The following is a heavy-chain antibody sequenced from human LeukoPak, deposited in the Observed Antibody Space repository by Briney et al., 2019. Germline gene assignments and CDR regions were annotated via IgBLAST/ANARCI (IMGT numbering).Heavy chain of an antibody. D-gene: IGHD3-22*01. CDR2: ISGSGGST. CDR3: AKDPPRSDSSGYYVN. V-gene: IGHV3-23*01. Sequence: GGSLRLSCAASGFTFSSYAMSWVRQAPGKGLEWVPAISGSGGSTYYADSVKGRFTISRDNSKNTLYLQMNSLRAEDTAVYYCAKDPPRSDSSGYYVNWGQGTLVTVSS. J-gene: IGHJ4*02. CDR1: GFTFSSYA.